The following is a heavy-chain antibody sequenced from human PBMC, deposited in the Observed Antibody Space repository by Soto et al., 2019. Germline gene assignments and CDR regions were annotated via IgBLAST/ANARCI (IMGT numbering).Heavy chain of an antibody. D-gene: IGHD2-21*02. CDR2: FDPEDDEI. CDR3: ATERLGFCDSDNCYRHYFDS. CDR1: GDTLTELS. J-gene: IGHJ4*02. V-gene: IGHV1-24*01. Sequence: ASVKVSCKVSGDTLTELSIHWVRQAPGKGLEWMGRFDPEDDEIVYAQKFQGRVTMTEDTSTDTSYMEVTSLTSEDTAVYYCATERLGFCDSDNCYRHYFDSWGQGTLVPVSP.